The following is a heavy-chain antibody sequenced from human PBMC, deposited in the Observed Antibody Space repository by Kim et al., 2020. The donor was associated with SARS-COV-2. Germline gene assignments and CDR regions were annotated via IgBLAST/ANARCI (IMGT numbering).Heavy chain of an antibody. CDR1: GGSISGSTSY. D-gene: IGHD6-13*01. CDR3: ARHVIAEDFDY. J-gene: IGHJ4*01. Sequence: SETLSLTCTVSGGSISGSTSYWGWNRQPPGKGLEWIGSIFYSGSTYYNPSLRSRVTIAVHTSTTQFSLKLNSVTAADTAVYYCARHVIAEDFDYWGHGTLVTVSS. CDR2: IFYSGST. V-gene: IGHV4-39*01.